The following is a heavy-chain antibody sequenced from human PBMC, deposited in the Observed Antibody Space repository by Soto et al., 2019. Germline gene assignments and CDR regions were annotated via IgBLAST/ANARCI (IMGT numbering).Heavy chain of an antibody. CDR3: ARDRHSSGYGWFDP. CDR2: IYYSGST. V-gene: IGHV4-31*03. Sequence: QVQLQESGPGLVKPSQTLSLTCTVSGGSISSGGYYWSWIRQHPGKGLEWIGYIYYSGSTYYNPSLKSRVTISVDTSKNQFSLKLSSVTAADTAVYYCARDRHSSGYGWFDPWGQGTLVTVSS. J-gene: IGHJ5*02. D-gene: IGHD3-22*01. CDR1: GGSISSGGYY.